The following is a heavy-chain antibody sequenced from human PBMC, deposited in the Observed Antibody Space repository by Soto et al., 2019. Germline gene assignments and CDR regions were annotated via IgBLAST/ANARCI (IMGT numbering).Heavy chain of an antibody. Sequence: EVQLVQSGGGLVKPGGSLRLSCVVSGLTFSNAWMDWVRQAPGKGLEWVGRIKTKADGGTPDYAAPVEGRFTISRDDSKNTLYLQLSSLKIEDAAVYYCTTAPRYWGQGTLVTVS. J-gene: IGHJ4*02. CDR3: TTAPRY. CDR1: GLTFSNAW. CDR2: IKTKADGGTP. V-gene: IGHV3-15*07.